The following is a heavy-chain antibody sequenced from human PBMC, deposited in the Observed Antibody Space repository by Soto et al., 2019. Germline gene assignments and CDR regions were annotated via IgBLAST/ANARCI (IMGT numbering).Heavy chain of an antibody. V-gene: IGHV1-46*01. J-gene: IGHJ5*02. CDR3: AREAEGTRKSLNRDRLDP. D-gene: IGHD6-13*01. Sequence: DSVQVSCKASGYTFTSYYMHWVRQAPGQGLEWMGIINPSGGSTSYAQKFQGRVTMTRDTSTSTVYMELSSLRSEDTAVYYCAREAEGTRKSLNRDRLDPWGQG. CDR2: INPSGGST. CDR1: GYTFTSYY.